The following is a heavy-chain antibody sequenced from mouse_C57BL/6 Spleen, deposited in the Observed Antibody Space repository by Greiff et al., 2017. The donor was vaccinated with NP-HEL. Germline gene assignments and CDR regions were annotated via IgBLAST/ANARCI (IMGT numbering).Heavy chain of an antibody. CDR3: ARTYYYGSSYWFAY. CDR1: GFTFSSYG. Sequence: DVQLVESGGDLVKPGGSLKLSCAASGFTFSSYGMSWVRQTPDKRLEWVATISSGGSYTYYPDSVKGRFTISRDNAKNTLYLQMSSLKSEDTAMYYCARTYYYGSSYWFAYWGQGTLVTVSA. J-gene: IGHJ3*01. D-gene: IGHD1-1*01. V-gene: IGHV5-6*01. CDR2: ISSGGSYT.